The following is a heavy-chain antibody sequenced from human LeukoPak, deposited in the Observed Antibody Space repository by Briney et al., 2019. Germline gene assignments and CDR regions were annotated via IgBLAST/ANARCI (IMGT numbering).Heavy chain of an antibody. V-gene: IGHV4-4*07. CDR1: GGSISSYY. CDR2: IYTSGST. CDR3: ARDAPRSSYNTYNHYGMDL. D-gene: IGHD1-1*01. Sequence: SETLSLTCTVSGGSISSYYWSWIRQPAGKGLEWIGRIYTSGSTNYNPSLKSRVTMSVDTSKNQFSLKLSSVTAADTAVYYCARDAPRSSYNTYNHYGMDLWGQGTTVTVSS. J-gene: IGHJ6*02.